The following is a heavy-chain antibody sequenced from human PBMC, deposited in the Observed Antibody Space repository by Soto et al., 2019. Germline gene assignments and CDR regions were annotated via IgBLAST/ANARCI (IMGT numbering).Heavy chain of an antibody. CDR2: IHGSGGGT. CDR1: GFTFNNYA. D-gene: IGHD3-10*01. CDR3: ATDAVASNGECAYFVH. J-gene: IGHJ4*02. V-gene: IGHV3-23*01. Sequence: EAQLLESGGGLVQPGGSLRLSCAASGFTFNNYAMSWVRQAPGKGLEWVSSIHGSGGGTYYTDSVKGRFTVSRDDSNKTRYLHVCRLTGDETAVYYCATDAVASNGECAYFVHWGLVTL.